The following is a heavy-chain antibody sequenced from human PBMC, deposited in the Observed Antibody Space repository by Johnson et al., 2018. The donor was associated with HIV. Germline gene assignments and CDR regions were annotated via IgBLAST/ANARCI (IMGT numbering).Heavy chain of an antibody. CDR2: INWNGGSI. CDR1: GFIFDDHG. Sequence: VQLVESGGGVVRPGGSLRLSCAASGFIFDDHGMTWVRQAPGKGLEWVSGINWNGGSIGYADSVKGRFTISRDNSKNTLYLQMNSQRAEYTAVYYCARDRCSSTSCIDAFDIWGQGTMVTVSS. J-gene: IGHJ3*02. CDR3: ARDRCSSTSCIDAFDI. V-gene: IGHV3-20*04. D-gene: IGHD2-2*01.